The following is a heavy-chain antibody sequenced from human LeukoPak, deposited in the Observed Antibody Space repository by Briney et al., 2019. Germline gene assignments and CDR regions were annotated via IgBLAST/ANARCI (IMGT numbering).Heavy chain of an antibody. CDR2: IYHSGST. D-gene: IGHD3-10*01. CDR1: GGSISSGGYS. Sequence: SQTLSLTCAVSGGSISSGGYSWSWVRQPPGKGMEWIGYIYHSGSTYYNPSLKSRVTISVDRSKNHFSLKLSSVTAADTAVYYCARVGATMVRGVIRDWFDPWGQGTLVTVSS. J-gene: IGHJ5*02. V-gene: IGHV4-30-2*01. CDR3: ARVGATMVRGVIRDWFDP.